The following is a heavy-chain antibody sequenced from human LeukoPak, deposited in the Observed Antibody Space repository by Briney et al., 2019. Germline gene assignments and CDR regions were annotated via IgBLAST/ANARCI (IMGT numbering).Heavy chain of an antibody. CDR2: INHSGST. Sequence: TPSETLSLTCAVYGVSFSGYYWSWVRQPPRKGLEWVGEINHSGSTNYNPSLKTRFTISVDTSKNQFSLKLSSVTAADTAVYYCARGLCSSSTSCYTSYYYYYMDVWGKGTTVTVSS. CDR3: ARGLCSSSTSCYTSYYYYYMDV. V-gene: IGHV4-34*01. D-gene: IGHD2-2*02. CDR1: GVSFSGYY. J-gene: IGHJ6*03.